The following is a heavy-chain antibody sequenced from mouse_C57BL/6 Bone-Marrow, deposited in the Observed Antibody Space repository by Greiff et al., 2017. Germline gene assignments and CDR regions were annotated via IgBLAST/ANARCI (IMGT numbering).Heavy chain of an antibody. CDR1: GFSFNTYA. V-gene: IGHV10-1*01. CDR3: VSEGYDDWYFDV. CDR2: IRSKSNNYAT. D-gene: IGHD2-2*01. Sequence: DVMLVESGGGLVQPKGSLKLSCAASGFSFNTYAMNWVRQAPGKGLEWVARIRSKSNNYATYYADSVKDRFTISRDDSESMLYLQMNNLKTEDTAMYYCVSEGYDDWYFDVWGTGTTVTVSS. J-gene: IGHJ1*03.